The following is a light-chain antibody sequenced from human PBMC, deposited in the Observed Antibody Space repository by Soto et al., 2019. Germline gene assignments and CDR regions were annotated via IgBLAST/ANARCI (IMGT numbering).Light chain of an antibody. CDR3: QQANSFPIT. J-gene: IGKJ5*01. CDR1: QDIRSW. CDR2: AAS. Sequence: DIQMTQSPSSVSASVGDSVTITCRASQDIRSWLAWYQQKPGKAPNLLISAASILHSGVPSRFSGSASGTAFTLAISSLQPEDFATYYCQQANSFPITCGEGTRLEIK. V-gene: IGKV1-12*01.